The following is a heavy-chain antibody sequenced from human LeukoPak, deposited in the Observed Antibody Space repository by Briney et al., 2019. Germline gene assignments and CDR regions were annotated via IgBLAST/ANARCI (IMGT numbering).Heavy chain of an antibody. D-gene: IGHD2-2*02. CDR2: ISGSGGST. CDR1: GFTFSSYA. Sequence: PGGSLRLSCAASGFTFSSYAMSWVRQAPGKGLEWVSAISGSGGSTYYADSVKGRFTISRDNSKNTLYLQMNSLRAEDTAVYYCAKDLGYCSSTSCYTGIVPLSSWGQGTLVTVSS. J-gene: IGHJ4*02. CDR3: AKDLGYCSSTSCYTGIVPLSS. V-gene: IGHV3-23*01.